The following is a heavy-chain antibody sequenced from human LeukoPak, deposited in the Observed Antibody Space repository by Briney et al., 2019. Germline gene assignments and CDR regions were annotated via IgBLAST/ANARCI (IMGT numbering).Heavy chain of an antibody. CDR3: AKDSLTWGGNCCDP. CDR2: ISVYNGNT. CDR1: GSTFTSNG. D-gene: IGHD7-27*01. V-gene: IGHV1-18*01. J-gene: IGHJ5*02. Sequence: GASAKVSCKATGSTFTSNGSSWVRQAPGQGLEGMGWISVYNGNTKYVQKFQGRVTMTTDTSTSTAYMALRSLRSNDTDVYYCAKDSLTWGGNCCDPWGQGTLVTVSS.